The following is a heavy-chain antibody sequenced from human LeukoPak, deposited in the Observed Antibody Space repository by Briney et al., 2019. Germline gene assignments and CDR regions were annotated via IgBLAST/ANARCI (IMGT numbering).Heavy chain of an antibody. CDR1: GFTFSRYS. CDR3: ARDHHDFWRGYYSPQDWFDP. CDR2: ISGGGGST. Sequence: PGGSLRLSCAASGFTFSRYSMSWVRKAPGKGLEWGSAISGGGGSTYYADTVKGRFTISRDNSKNTLYLQVNSLRAEDAAGYYCARDHHDFWRGYYSPQDWFDPWGQGTLVTVSS. D-gene: IGHD3-3*01. J-gene: IGHJ5*02. V-gene: IGHV3-23*01.